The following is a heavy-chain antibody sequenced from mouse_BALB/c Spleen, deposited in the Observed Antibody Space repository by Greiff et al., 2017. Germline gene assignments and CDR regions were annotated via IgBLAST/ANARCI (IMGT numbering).Heavy chain of an antibody. J-gene: IGHJ4*01. CDR3: ARLDGYGYAMDY. CDR1: GFAFSSYD. CDR2: ISSGGGST. Sequence: EVQGVESGGGLVKPGGSLKLSCAASGFAFSSYDMSWVRQTPEKRLEWVAYISSGGGSTYYPDTVKGRFTISRDNAKNTLYLQMSSLKSEDTAMYYCARLDGYGYAMDYWGQGTSVTVSS. D-gene: IGHD2-2*01. V-gene: IGHV5-12-1*01.